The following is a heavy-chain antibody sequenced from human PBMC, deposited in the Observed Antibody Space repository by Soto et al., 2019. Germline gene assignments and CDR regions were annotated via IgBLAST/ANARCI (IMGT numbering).Heavy chain of an antibody. CDR1: GGSISSSNW. J-gene: IGHJ4*02. CDR3: VRDSGNGWKDY. V-gene: IGHV4-4*02. CDR2: IDHSGST. Sequence: PSETLSLTCAVSGGSISSSNWWSWVRQPPGKGLEWIGEIDHSGSTNYNPSLKSRVTMSVDKPKNQFSLKLSSVTAADTAVYYCVRDSGNGWKDYWGQGTLVTVSS. D-gene: IGHD6-19*01.